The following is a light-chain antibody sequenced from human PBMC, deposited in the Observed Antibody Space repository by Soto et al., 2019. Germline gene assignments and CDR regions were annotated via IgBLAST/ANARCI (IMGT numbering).Light chain of an antibody. CDR3: QQSYSTPRT. CDR2: AAF. CDR1: PSISND. J-gene: IGKJ1*01. V-gene: IGKV1-39*01. Sequence: DIQMTQSPTSLSASVGDRVTIACRTSPSISNDLNWYQQKPGKAPKLLSYAAFSLQSGVPSRFSGSGSGTEFNLTISSLQAEDFATYDCQQSYSTPRTFGQGPKVEIK.